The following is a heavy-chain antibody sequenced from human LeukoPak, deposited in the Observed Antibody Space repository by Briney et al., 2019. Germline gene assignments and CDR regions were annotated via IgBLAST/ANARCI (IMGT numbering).Heavy chain of an antibody. J-gene: IGHJ4*02. Sequence: KAGGSLRLSCAASGFTFSSYSMNWVRQAPGKGLEWVSSISSSSSYIYYADSVKGRFTISRDNAKNSLYLQMNSLRAEDTAVYYCAREPSVGGWPGYWGQGTLVTVSS. D-gene: IGHD6-19*01. CDR1: GFTFSSYS. CDR2: ISSSSSYI. CDR3: AREPSVGGWPGY. V-gene: IGHV3-21*04.